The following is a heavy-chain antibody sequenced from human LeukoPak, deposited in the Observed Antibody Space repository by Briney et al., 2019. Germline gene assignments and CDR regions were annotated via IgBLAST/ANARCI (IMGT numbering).Heavy chain of an antibody. D-gene: IGHD2-15*01. Sequence: SETLSLTCTVSGGSISSYYWNWIRQTPGKGLGWIGYIYYSGSTNYNPSLKSRVTISVDTSKNQFSLKLSSVTAADTAVYYCARGYCSGGSCYSYYYYNYMDVWGKGTTVTVSS. CDR1: GGSISSYY. V-gene: IGHV4-59*12. J-gene: IGHJ6*03. CDR2: IYYSGST. CDR3: ARGYCSGGSCYSYYYYNYMDV.